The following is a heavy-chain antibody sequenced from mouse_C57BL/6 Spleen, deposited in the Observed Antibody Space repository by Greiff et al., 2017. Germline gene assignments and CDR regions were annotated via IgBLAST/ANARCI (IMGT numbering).Heavy chain of an antibody. V-gene: IGHV1-26*01. CDR3: ARSPPLLLRYREGAMDY. J-gene: IGHJ4*01. Sequence: EVQLQQSGPELVKPGASVKISCKASGYTFTDYYMNWVKQSHGKSLEWIGDINPNNGGTSYNQKFKGKATLTVDKSSSTAYMELRSLTSEDSAVYYCARSPPLLLRYREGAMDYWGQGTSVTVSS. D-gene: IGHD1-1*01. CDR2: INPNNGGT. CDR1: GYTFTDYY.